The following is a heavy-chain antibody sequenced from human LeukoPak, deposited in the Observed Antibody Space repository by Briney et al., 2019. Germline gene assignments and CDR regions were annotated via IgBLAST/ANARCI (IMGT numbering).Heavy chain of an antibody. CDR2: INPNSGDT. D-gene: IGHD2-8*02. J-gene: IGHJ4*02. Sequence: ASVKVSCKASGYTFIVYYIHWVRQAPGQGLERMGWINPNSGDTSSAQSFQGRVSMTRDTSINTAYIDLSGLRSDDTGVYYCARAPGFGDTDFDYWGQGTLVTVSS. CDR3: ARAPGFGDTDFDY. CDR1: GYTFIVYY. V-gene: IGHV1-2*02.